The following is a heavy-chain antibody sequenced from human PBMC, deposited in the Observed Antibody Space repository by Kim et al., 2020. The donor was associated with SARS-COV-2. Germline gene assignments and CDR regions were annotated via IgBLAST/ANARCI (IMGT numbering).Heavy chain of an antibody. CDR3: ARDSSDYYGMDV. D-gene: IGHD6-13*01. Sequence: NYAQKLQGRVTITADESTSTAYMELSSLRSEDTAVYYCARDSSDYYGMDVWGQGTTVTVSS. J-gene: IGHJ6*02. V-gene: IGHV1-69*01.